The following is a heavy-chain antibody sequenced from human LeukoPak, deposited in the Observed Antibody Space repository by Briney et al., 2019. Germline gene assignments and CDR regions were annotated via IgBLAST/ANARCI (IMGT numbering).Heavy chain of an antibody. CDR2: IYTSGST. Sequence: SETLSLTCTVSGGSISSYYWSWIRQPAGKGLEWIGRIYTSGSTNYNPSLKSRVTMSVDTSKNQFSLKLSSVTAADTAVYYCAATSNYCSSTSCYRNLFDYWGQGTLVTVSS. CDR3: AATSNYCSSTSCYRNLFDY. V-gene: IGHV4-4*07. CDR1: GGSISSYY. D-gene: IGHD2-2*01. J-gene: IGHJ4*02.